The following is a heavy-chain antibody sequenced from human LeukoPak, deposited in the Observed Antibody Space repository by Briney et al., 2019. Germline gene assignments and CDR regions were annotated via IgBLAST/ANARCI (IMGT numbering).Heavy chain of an antibody. CDR1: GVSISSSSYY. D-gene: IGHD1-26*01. Sequence: SETLSLTCTVSGVSISSSSYYWGWIRQPPGKGLEWIGSIYYSGSTYYNPSLKRRVTISVDTSKNQFSLKLSSVTAADTAVYYCARHRCGSYYCFDYWGQGTLVTVSS. V-gene: IGHV4-39*01. CDR2: IYYSGST. J-gene: IGHJ4*02. CDR3: ARHRCGSYYCFDY.